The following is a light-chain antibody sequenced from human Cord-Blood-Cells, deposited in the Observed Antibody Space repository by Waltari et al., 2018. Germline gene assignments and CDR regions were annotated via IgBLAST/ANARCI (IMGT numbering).Light chain of an antibody. J-gene: IGLJ2*01. CDR2: EDS. V-gene: IGLV3-10*01. Sequence: YELTQPPSVSVSPGQTARITCSGDALPKKYAYWYQQKSGQAPVLVIYEDSKRPSGIPERFSGSSSGTMATLTISGAQVEDEADYYCYSTDSSGNHRVFGGGTKLTVL. CDR3: YSTDSSGNHRV. CDR1: ALPKKY.